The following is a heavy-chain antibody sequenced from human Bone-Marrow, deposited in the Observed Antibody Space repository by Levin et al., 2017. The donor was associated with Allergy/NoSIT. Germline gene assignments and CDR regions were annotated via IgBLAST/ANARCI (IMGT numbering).Heavy chain of an antibody. CDR1: GFTFKSYG. Sequence: LSLTCAASGFTFKSYGMHWVRRAPGKGLEWVAVIWYDGSNSVYADSVKGRFSISRDNSRNTMYLQMNSLRAEDTAVYYCARDRNWGPTQFFDYWGQGTLVTVAS. J-gene: IGHJ4*02. CDR3: ARDRNWGPTQFFDY. D-gene: IGHD3-16*01. V-gene: IGHV3-33*01. CDR2: IWYDGSNS.